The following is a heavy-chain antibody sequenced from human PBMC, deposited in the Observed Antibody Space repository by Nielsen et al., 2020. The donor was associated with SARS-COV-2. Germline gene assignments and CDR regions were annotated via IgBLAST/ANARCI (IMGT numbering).Heavy chain of an antibody. CDR3: TTDFSMVATFYYYGMDV. V-gene: IGHV3-15*01. D-gene: IGHD5-12*01. CDR1: GFTFSNFA. Sequence: GESLKISCAASGFTFSNFAMNWVRQAPGKGLEWVGRIKSKTDGGTTDYAAPVKGRFTISRDDSKNTLYLQMNSLKTEDTAVYYCTTDFSMVATFYYYGMDVWGQGTTVTVSS. J-gene: IGHJ6*02. CDR2: IKSKTDGGTT.